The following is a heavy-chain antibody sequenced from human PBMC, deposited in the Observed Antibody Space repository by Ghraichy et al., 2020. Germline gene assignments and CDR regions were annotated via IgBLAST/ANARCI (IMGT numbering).Heavy chain of an antibody. V-gene: IGHV3-30*18. CDR1: GFTFSSYG. CDR2: ISYDGSNK. D-gene: IGHD3/OR15-3a*01. J-gene: IGHJ4*02. Sequence: GGSLRLSCAASGFTFSSYGMHWVRQAPGKGLEWVAVISYDGSNKYYADSVKGRFTISRDNSKNTLYLQMNSLRAEDTAVYYCAKDVGTGYYLERPFDYWGQGTLVTVSS. CDR3: AKDVGTGYYLERPFDY.